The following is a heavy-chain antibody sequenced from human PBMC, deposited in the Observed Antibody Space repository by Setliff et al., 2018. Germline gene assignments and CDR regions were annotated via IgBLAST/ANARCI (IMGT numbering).Heavy chain of an antibody. J-gene: IGHJ4*02. CDR1: GHIFSSYG. V-gene: IGHV1-18*01. Sequence: GASVKVSCKASGHIFSSYGISWVRQAPGQGLEWMGWISSYNNDVTNYLQRFQGRVTMTTDTSTSAAYMELRSLRSDDTAVYYCARDADYYDTSENPIFDHWGQGTLVTVSS. CDR2: ISSYNNDVT. D-gene: IGHD3-22*01. CDR3: ARDADYYDTSENPIFDH.